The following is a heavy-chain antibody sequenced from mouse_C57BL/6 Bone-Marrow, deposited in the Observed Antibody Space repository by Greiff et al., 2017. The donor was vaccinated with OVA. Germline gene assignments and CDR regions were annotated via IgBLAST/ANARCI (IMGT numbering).Heavy chain of an antibody. D-gene: IGHD2-4*01. CDR2: IDPSDSET. Sequence: VQLQQPGAELVRPGSSVKLSCKASGYTFTSYWMHWVKQRPIQGLEWIGNIDPSDSETHYNQKFKDKATLTVDKSSSTAYMQLSSLTSEDSAVYYCARSQDYDGAWFAYWGQGTLVTVSA. CDR3: ARSQDYDGAWFAY. V-gene: IGHV1-52*01. J-gene: IGHJ3*01. CDR1: GYTFTSYW.